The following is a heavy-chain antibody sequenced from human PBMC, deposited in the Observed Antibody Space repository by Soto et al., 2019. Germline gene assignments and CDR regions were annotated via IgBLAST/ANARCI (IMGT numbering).Heavy chain of an antibody. V-gene: IGHV3-23*01. CDR1: GFTFENYA. CDR3: AKDSWAIFGVPAGEYYAMDV. D-gene: IGHD3-3*01. CDR2: ISGSGGTT. Sequence: GGSLRLSCVASGFTFENYAMSWVRQAPGKGLEWVSAISGSGGTTYYSDSVKGRFTISRDNSKNTVYLQMNDLRVEDAAEYFCAKDSWAIFGVPAGEYYAMDVWGQGTTVTVSS. J-gene: IGHJ6*02.